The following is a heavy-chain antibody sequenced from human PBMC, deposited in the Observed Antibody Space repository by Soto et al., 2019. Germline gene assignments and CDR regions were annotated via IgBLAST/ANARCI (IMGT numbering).Heavy chain of an antibody. V-gene: IGHV3-23*05. CDR3: AKGDGGYFDH. CDR2: IEISGRAT. Sequence: LRLSCAASGFTFSSYAMSWVRQAPGKGPEWVSSIEISGRATYYADAVKGRFTISRDDSKNAVYLQMNSLRGEDTAVYFCAKGDGGYFDHWGQGSLVTVSS. CDR1: GFTFSSYA. D-gene: IGHD3-16*01. J-gene: IGHJ4*02.